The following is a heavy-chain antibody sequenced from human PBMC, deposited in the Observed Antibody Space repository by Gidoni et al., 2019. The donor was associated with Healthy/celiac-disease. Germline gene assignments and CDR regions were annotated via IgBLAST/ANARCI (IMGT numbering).Heavy chain of an antibody. J-gene: IGHJ4*02. D-gene: IGHD6-13*01. CDR3: TTAPWGLQLIRYSSSWSDY. Sequence: EVQLVESGGGLVKPGGSLRLSCAASGFTFSNAWMSWVRQAPGKGLEWVGRIKSKTDGGTTDYAAPVKGRFTISRDDSKNTLYLQMNSLKTEDTAVYYCTTAPWGLQLIRYSSSWSDYWGQGTLVTVSS. CDR2: IKSKTDGGTT. V-gene: IGHV3-15*01. CDR1: GFTFSNAW.